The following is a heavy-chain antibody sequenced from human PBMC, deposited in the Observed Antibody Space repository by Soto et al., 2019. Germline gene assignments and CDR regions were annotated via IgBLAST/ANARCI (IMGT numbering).Heavy chain of an antibody. CDR3: AKSYQPLQYNWFDP. J-gene: IGHJ5*02. CDR1: GFTFSSYA. Sequence: EVQLLESGGGLVQPGGSLRLSCAASGFTFSSYAMSWVRQAPGKGLEWVSAISGSGGSTYYADSVKGRFTISSDNSKNTLYLKMNSLRAEDTAVYYCAKSYQPLQYNWFDPWGQGTLVTVSS. D-gene: IGHD2-2*01. V-gene: IGHV3-23*01. CDR2: ISGSGGST.